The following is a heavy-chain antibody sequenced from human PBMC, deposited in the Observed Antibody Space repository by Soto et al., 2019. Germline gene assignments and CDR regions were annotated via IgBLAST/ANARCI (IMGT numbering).Heavy chain of an antibody. J-gene: IGHJ3*02. V-gene: IGHV1-18*01. CDR2: ISGYNGDT. Sequence: VASVKVSCKASGYTFTSYGIIWVRQAPGQGLEWMGWISGYNGDTYYAAKLQDRVTVTTNTSTTTAYLELRSLRSDDTAGYYCARDREGAPDIWGQGTMVTVSS. CDR1: GYTFTSYG. CDR3: ARDREGAPDI.